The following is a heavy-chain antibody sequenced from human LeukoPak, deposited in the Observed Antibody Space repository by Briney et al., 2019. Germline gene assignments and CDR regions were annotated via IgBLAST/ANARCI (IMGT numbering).Heavy chain of an antibody. V-gene: IGHV4-59*08. D-gene: IGHD3-9*01. CDR1: GGSISSYY. CDR2: IYYSGST. CDR3: ARQGRDILTGYFDY. Sequence: PSETLSLTCTVSGGSISSYYWSWIRQPPWKGLEWIGYIYYSGSTNYNPSHKSRVTISVDTSKNQFSLKLSSVTAADTAVYYCARQGRDILTGYFDYWGQGTLVTGSS. J-gene: IGHJ4*02.